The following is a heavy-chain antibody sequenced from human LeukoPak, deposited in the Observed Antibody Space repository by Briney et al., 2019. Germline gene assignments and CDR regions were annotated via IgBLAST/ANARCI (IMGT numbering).Heavy chain of an antibody. CDR2: INHSGST. Sequence: SETLSLTFAVYGGSFSGYYWSWIRQPPGKGLEWIGEINHSGSTNYNPSLKSRVTISVDTSKNQFSLKLSSVTAADTAVYYCARLGRYCSSTSCPPRGMDVWGKGTTVTVSS. D-gene: IGHD2-2*01. V-gene: IGHV4-34*01. CDR3: ARLGRYCSSTSCPPRGMDV. J-gene: IGHJ6*04. CDR1: GGSFSGYY.